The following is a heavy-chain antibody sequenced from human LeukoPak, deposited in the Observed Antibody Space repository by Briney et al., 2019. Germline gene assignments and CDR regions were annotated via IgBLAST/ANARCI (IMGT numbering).Heavy chain of an antibody. CDR2: INHSGST. CDR1: GGSFSGYY. Sequence: SETLSLTCAVYGGSFSGYYWSWIRQPPGKGLEWIGEINHSGSTNYNPSLKSRVTISVDTSKNQFSLKLSSVTAADTAVYYCARVRYSSSSPYYSYYYMDVWGKGTTVTVSS. CDR3: ARVRYSSSSPYYSYYYMDV. V-gene: IGHV4-34*01. J-gene: IGHJ6*03. D-gene: IGHD6-6*01.